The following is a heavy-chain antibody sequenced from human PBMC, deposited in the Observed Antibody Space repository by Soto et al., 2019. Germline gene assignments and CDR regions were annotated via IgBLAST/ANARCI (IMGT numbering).Heavy chain of an antibody. D-gene: IGHD4-17*01. V-gene: IGHV3-33*01. CDR3: ARDSADYAEPTEYYYYGMDV. Sequence: QTGGSLRLSCAASGFTFSSYGMHWVRQAPGKGLEWVAVIWYDGSNKYYADSVKGRFTISRDNSKNTLYLQMNSLRAEDTAVYYSARDSADYAEPTEYYYYGMDVWGQGTTVTVSS. J-gene: IGHJ6*02. CDR1: GFTFSSYG. CDR2: IWYDGSNK.